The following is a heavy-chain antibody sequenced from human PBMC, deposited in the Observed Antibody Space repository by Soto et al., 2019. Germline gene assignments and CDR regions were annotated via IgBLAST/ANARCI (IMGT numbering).Heavy chain of an antibody. CDR1: GYSFTSYC. CDR2: IYPGDSDT. D-gene: IGHD3-22*01. J-gene: IGHJ6*02. Sequence: GESLKISCKGSGYSFTSYCIGWVRQMPGKGLEWMGIIYPGDSDTNYSPSFQGHVTISADKSISTAYLQWSSLKASDTAMYYCAALTMRARGYYYGMDVWGQGTTVTVSS. CDR3: AALTMRARGYYYGMDV. V-gene: IGHV5-51*01.